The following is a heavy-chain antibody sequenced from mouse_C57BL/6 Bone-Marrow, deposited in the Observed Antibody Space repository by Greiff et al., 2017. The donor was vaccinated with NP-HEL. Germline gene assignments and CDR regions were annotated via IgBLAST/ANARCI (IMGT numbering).Heavy chain of an antibody. Sequence: EVHLVESGGGLVQPKGSLKLSCAASGFTFNTYAMHWVRQAPGKGLEWVARIRSKSSNYATYYADSVKDRFPISRDDSQSMLYLQMTNLKTEDTAMYYCVRDSPYYYGSSSFAYWGQGTLVTVSA. V-gene: IGHV10-3*01. CDR3: VRDSPYYYGSSSFAY. D-gene: IGHD1-1*01. J-gene: IGHJ3*01. CDR2: IRSKSSNYAT. CDR1: GFTFNTYA.